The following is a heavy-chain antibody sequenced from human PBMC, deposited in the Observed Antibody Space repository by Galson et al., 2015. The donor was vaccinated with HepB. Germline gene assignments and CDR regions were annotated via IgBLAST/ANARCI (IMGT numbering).Heavy chain of an antibody. CDR2: IYPGDSDT. CDR3: ARLLVGVAVAGTGSFSFDY. J-gene: IGHJ4*02. CDR1: GYSFTSYW. V-gene: IGHV5-51*03. Sequence: QSGAEVKKPGESLKISCKGSGYSFTSYWIGWVRQMPGKGLEWMGIIYPGDSDTRYSPSFQGQVTISADKSISTAYLQWSSLKASDTAMYYCARLLVGVAVAGTGSFSFDYWGQGTLVTVSS. D-gene: IGHD6-19*01.